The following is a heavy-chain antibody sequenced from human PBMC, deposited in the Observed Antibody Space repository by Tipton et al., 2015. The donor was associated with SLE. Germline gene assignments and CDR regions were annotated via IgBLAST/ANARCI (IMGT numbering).Heavy chain of an antibody. CDR3: AKRRGTSFALGS. Sequence: SLRLSCAASGFTFGSYAMTWVRQAPGKGLEWVSIIYRGVPSTYYADSVKGRFTISRDNSKNTLYLQMNSLRAEDTAIYYCAKRRGTSFALGSWGQGSLVTVSS. V-gene: IGHV3-23*03. CDR1: GFTFGSYA. CDR2: IYRGVPST. J-gene: IGHJ4*02. D-gene: IGHD6-6*01.